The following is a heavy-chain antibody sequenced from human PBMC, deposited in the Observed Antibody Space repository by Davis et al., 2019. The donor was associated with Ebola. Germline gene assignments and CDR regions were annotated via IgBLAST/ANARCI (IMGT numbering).Heavy chain of an antibody. D-gene: IGHD4-17*01. CDR2: ISYAGSNK. CDR3: AKINYGDYYYYGMDV. Sequence: GESLKISCAASGFTFSSYGMHWVRQAPGQGLAWVAFISYAGSNKYYADSVKGRFTISRDNSKNTLYLQMNSLRAEDTAVYYCAKINYGDYYYYGMDVWGQGTTVTVSS. J-gene: IGHJ6*02. V-gene: IGHV3-30*18. CDR1: GFTFSSYG.